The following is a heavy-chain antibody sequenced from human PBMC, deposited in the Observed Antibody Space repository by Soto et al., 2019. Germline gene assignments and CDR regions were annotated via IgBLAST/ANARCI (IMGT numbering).Heavy chain of an antibody. Sequence: QVQLVQSGAEVKKPGASVKVSCKASGYTFTSYYMHWVRQAPGQGLEWMGIINPSGGSTSYAQKFPARVTMTRDTSTSTVYMELSSLRSEDTAVYYCATLGYCSSTSCYAGDYWGQGTLVTVSS. V-gene: IGHV1-46*03. CDR1: GYTFTSYY. CDR2: INPSGGST. D-gene: IGHD2-2*01. CDR3: ATLGYCSSTSCYAGDY. J-gene: IGHJ4*02.